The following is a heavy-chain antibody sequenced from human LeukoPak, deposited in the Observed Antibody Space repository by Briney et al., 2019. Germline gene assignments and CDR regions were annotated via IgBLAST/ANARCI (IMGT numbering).Heavy chain of an antibody. V-gene: IGHV4-31*03. CDR3: ARGERWGLFDY. CDR2: IYYSGST. J-gene: IGHJ4*02. D-gene: IGHD7-27*01. Sequence: SETLSLTCTVSGGSISSGGYYWSWIRQHPGKGLEWIGYIYYSGSTYYNPSLKSRVTISVDTSKNQFSLKLSSVTAADTAVYYCARGERWGLFDYWGQGTLVTVSS. CDR1: GGSISSGGYY.